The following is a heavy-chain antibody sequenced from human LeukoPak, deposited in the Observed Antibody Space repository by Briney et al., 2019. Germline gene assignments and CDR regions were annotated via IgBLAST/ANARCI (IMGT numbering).Heavy chain of an antibody. D-gene: IGHD6-19*01. CDR2: IYYSGST. CDR1: GGSISSSSYY. Sequence: SETLSLTCTVSGGSISSSSYYWGWIRQPPGKGLEWIGYIYYSGSTNYNPSLKSRVTISVDTSKNQFSLKLSSVTAADTAVYYCARHNSGWTADAFDIWGQGTMVTVSS. V-gene: IGHV4-61*05. J-gene: IGHJ3*02. CDR3: ARHNSGWTADAFDI.